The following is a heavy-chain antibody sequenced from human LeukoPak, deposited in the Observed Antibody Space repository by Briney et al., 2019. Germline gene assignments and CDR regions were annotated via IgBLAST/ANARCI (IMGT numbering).Heavy chain of an antibody. J-gene: IGHJ6*02. CDR3: VREDYYYGLDV. CDR2: IYTTETP. V-gene: IGHV4-4*07. Sequence: ASXTXXYWAXXXXPAGRGLEWVGRIYTTETPDYNPSLKSRITISADTSRNQFSLKLTSATAADTAVYYCVREDYYYGLDVWGQGTTVTVSS. CDR1: ASXTXXY.